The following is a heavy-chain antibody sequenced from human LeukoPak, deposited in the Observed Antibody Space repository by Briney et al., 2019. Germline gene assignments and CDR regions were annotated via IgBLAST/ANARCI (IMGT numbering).Heavy chain of an antibody. CDR1: GFTFDNYA. Sequence: GGSLRLSCAASGFTFDNYAMSWVRQAPGRGLEWISTIGGGGDTTYYADAVKGRCTVSRDNSKTTLYLQMDSLRADDTAFYYCAKSITILYALDYWGQGTLVTVSS. CDR3: AKSITILYALDY. V-gene: IGHV3-23*01. D-gene: IGHD3-9*01. J-gene: IGHJ4*02. CDR2: IGGGGDTT.